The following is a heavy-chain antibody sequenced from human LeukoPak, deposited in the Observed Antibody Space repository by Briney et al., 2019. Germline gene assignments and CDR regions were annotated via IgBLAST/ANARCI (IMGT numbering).Heavy chain of an antibody. CDR2: ISGSGGNT. V-gene: IGHV3-23*01. J-gene: IGHJ3*02. CDR3: AKPARTDAFDI. CDR1: GFTFDNYA. Sequence: GGSLRLSCAASGFTFDNYAMNWVRQAPGKGLEWVSSISGSGGNTYYADSVKGRFTISRDNSKNTLYLQMNSLRAEDTAVYYCAKPARTDAFDIWGQGTMITVSS. D-gene: IGHD1-14*01.